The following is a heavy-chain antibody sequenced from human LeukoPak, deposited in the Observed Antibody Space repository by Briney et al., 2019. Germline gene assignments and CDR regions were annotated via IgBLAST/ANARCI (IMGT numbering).Heavy chain of an antibody. Sequence: SETLSLTCTVSGASISSYYWSWIRQPPGKGLEWIGYIYYSRSTNYNPSLKSRVTISVDTSKNQFSLKLSSVTAADTAVYYCARELSGYNWFDPWGQGTLVTVSS. V-gene: IGHV4-59*12. CDR2: IYYSRST. D-gene: IGHD5-12*01. CDR1: GASISSYY. CDR3: ARELSGYNWFDP. J-gene: IGHJ5*02.